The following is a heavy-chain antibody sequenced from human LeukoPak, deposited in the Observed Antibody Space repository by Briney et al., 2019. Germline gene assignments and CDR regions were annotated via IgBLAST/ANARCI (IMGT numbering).Heavy chain of an antibody. CDR3: AKAPVTTCRGAYCYPFDY. D-gene: IGHD2-21*01. CDR2: ITRSGNNI. Sequence: GGSLRLSCAASGFTFSDYYMSWIRQAPGKGLEWVSYITRSGNNIYYADSVKGRFTISRDSSKNTLFLQMNRLRPEDAAVYYCAKAPVTTCRGAYCYPFDYWGQGTLVTVSS. CDR1: GFTFSDYY. V-gene: IGHV3-11*01. J-gene: IGHJ4*02.